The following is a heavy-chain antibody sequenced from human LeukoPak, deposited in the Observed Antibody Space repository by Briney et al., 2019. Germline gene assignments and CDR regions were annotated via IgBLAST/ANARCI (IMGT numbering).Heavy chain of an antibody. CDR2: ISWNSGSI. V-gene: IGHV3-9*01. CDR1: GFTFSSYA. D-gene: IGHD5-18*01. CDR3: ARGGFSYGYAPPY. Sequence: GGSLRLSCAASGFTFSSYAMSWVRQAPGKGLEWVSGISWNSGSIGYADSVKGRFTISRDNAKNSLYLQMNSLRAEDTAVYYCARGGFSYGYAPPYWGQGTLVTVSS. J-gene: IGHJ4*02.